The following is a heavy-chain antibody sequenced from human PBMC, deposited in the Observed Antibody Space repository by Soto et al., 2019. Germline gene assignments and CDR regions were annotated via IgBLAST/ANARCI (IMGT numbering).Heavy chain of an antibody. J-gene: IGHJ6*02. CDR2: IKSKTDGGTT. CDR1: GFTFSNAW. CDR3: TTGLVRGGNGMDV. V-gene: IGHV3-15*01. Sequence: EVQLVESGGGLVKPGGSLRLSCAASGFTFSNAWMSWVRQAPGKGLEWVGRIKSKTDGGTTDYAAPVKGRFTISRDASKNTLYLQMNRLKTEDTAVYYCTTGLVRGGNGMDVWGQGTKVTVSS. D-gene: IGHD3-10*01.